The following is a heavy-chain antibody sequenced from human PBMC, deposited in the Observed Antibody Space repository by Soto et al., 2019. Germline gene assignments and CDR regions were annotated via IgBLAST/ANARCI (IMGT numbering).Heavy chain of an antibody. V-gene: IGHV3-30-3*01. Sequence: PRRSCAASGFTLSSYDMHSVRQAPGKGLEWVAIISYDENNKYYADSVKGRLTISRGNSKNTLFLQMNSLRVEDTAVYYCAREYYGSGGLDYWGQGTLVTVSS. CDR3: AREYYGSGGLDY. D-gene: IGHD3-10*01. CDR1: GFTLSSYD. CDR2: ISYDENNK. J-gene: IGHJ4*02.